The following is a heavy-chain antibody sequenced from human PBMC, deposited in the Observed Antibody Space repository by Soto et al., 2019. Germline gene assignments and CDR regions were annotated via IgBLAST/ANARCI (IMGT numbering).Heavy chain of an antibody. V-gene: IGHV4-59*08. CDR1: GGSISSYY. D-gene: IGHD4-17*01. Sequence: QVQLQESGPGLVKPSETLSLTCTVSGGSISSYYWSWIRQPPGKGLEWIGYIYYSGSTNYNPSLKSRVTVEVDTSKSELSLKLGAVSAADTAVYYCARRYGYYFDYWGQGTLVTVSS. CDR3: ARRYGYYFDY. J-gene: IGHJ4*02. CDR2: IYYSGST.